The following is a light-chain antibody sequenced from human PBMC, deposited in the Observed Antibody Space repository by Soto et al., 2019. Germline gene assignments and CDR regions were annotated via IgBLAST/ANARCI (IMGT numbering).Light chain of an antibody. V-gene: IGKV3-20*01. CDR3: QQYATSPLT. CDR2: GAS. Sequence: EIVMTQSPGTLSLSPGERATLSCRASQSVSSRLAWYQQKPGQAPRLLISGASSRATGIPDRFSGSGSGTDFTLTITRVEPEDFAVYYCQQYATSPLTFGGGTKVDI. CDR1: QSVSSR. J-gene: IGKJ4*01.